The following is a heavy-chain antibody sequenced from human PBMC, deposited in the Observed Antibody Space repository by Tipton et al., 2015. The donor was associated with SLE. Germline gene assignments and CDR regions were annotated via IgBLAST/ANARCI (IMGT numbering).Heavy chain of an antibody. CDR2: IYSSGTT. Sequence: TLSLTCTVSGGSVSSTNYYRSWIQQPAGRGLEWIGRIYSSGTTNYNPSLKSRLSISIDTSNNQFSLKLNSVTAADTAVYYCARGERSSMPDCWGQGTLVTVSS. V-gene: IGHV4-61*02. CDR3: ARGERSSMPDC. J-gene: IGHJ4*02. D-gene: IGHD2-2*01. CDR1: GGSVSSTNYY.